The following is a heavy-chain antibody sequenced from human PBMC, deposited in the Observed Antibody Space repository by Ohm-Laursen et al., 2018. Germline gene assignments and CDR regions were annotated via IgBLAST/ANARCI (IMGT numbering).Heavy chain of an antibody. J-gene: IGHJ4*02. V-gene: IGHV3-23*01. CDR3: AKSYYDFWSAYDY. Sequence: SLRLSCAASGFTFSSYDMNWVRQAPGKGLAWVSSVSFSSGNTYYADSVKGRCTISRDNSKNALYLQMNSLRAEDTAVYYCAKSYYDFWSAYDYWGQGTLVTVSS. CDR1: GFTFSSYD. CDR2: VSFSSGNT. D-gene: IGHD3-3*01.